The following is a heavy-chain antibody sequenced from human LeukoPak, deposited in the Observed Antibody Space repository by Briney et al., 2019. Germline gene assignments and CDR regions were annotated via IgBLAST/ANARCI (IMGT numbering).Heavy chain of an antibody. V-gene: IGHV3-23*01. CDR2: MTGSGGSS. J-gene: IGHJ6*03. Sequence: GGSQRLSCEASGLAFRNFAMSWVRQAPGKGLEWVSGMTGSGGSSYYADSVKGRFTISRDNAKNALYLQMNSLRADDTALYYCAKMKGQRLNDYCMDVWGKGTTVTVSS. CDR1: GLAFRNFA. CDR3: AKMKGQRLNDYCMDV.